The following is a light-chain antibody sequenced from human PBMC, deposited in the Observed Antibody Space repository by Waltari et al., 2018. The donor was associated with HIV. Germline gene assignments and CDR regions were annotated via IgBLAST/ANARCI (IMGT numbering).Light chain of an antibody. CDR2: KVS. J-gene: IGKJ2*01. CDR1: QSLVYSDGNTY. CDR3: RQGTHWPPMYT. V-gene: IGKV2-30*01. Sequence: VVMTQSPLSLPVTLGQPASISCRSSQSLVYSDGNTYLNWFQQRPGQSPRRLIYKVSNRDSGVPDRFSGSGSGTDFTLKISRVEAEDVGVYYCRQGTHWPPMYTFGQGTKLEIK.